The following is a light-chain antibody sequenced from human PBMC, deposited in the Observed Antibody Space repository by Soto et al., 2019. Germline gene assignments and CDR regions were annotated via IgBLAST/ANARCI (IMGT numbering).Light chain of an antibody. CDR2: LGS. Sequence: DIVMTQSPLSLPVTPGEPASISCRSSQSLLHRNGYNYVDWYLQKTGQSPQLLIYLGSNRASGVPDRFSGSGSGTDFTLKISRVEAEDVGVYYCMQALQTPYTFGQGTKLEIK. CDR3: MQALQTPYT. CDR1: QSLLHRNGYNY. J-gene: IGKJ2*01. V-gene: IGKV2-28*01.